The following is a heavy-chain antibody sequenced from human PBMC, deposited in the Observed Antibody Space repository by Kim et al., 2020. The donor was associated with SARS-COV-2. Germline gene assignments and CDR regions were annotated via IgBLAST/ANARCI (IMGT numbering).Heavy chain of an antibody. CDR3: ERVSYASGWYDS. V-gene: IGHV3-30-3*01. CDR1: GFTFSTYA. D-gene: IGHD2-2*01. Sequence: GGSLRLSCAASGFTFSTYAMHWVRQAPGKGLEWVAAISDDGSKKYYADSVKGRFTISRDNSKITLYLQMNSLRAEDTAVYYCERVSYASGWYDSWGQGTLVTVSS. CDR2: ISDDGSKK. J-gene: IGHJ5*01.